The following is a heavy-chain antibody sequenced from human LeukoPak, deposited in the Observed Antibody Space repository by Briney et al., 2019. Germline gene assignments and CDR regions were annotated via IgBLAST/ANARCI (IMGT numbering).Heavy chain of an antibody. D-gene: IGHD6-19*01. CDR1: ADISSSYA. J-gene: IGHJ1*01. Sequence: SVKVSCKASADISSSYAINWVRQAPGQGLEWMGRIIPILGIRNYAQKFQDRVTFTADKSTSTVYMDLSSLRSEDTAVYYCANPPAGIAVAEEYLQHWGQGTLVTVSS. CDR2: IIPILGIR. V-gene: IGHV1-69*04. CDR3: ANPPAGIAVAEEYLQH.